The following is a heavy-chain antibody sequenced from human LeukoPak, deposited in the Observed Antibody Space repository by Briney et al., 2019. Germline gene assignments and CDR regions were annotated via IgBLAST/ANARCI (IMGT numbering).Heavy chain of an antibody. Sequence: SETLSLTCTVSGGSISSSSYYWGWIRQPPGKGLEWIGSIYYSGSTYYNPSLKSRVTISVDTSKNQFSLKLSSVTAADTAVYYCARSDGTYGRDGYNLDYWGQGTLVTVSS. V-gene: IGHV4-39*07. D-gene: IGHD5-24*01. CDR3: ARSDGTYGRDGYNLDY. CDR2: IYYSGST. J-gene: IGHJ4*02. CDR1: GGSISSSSYY.